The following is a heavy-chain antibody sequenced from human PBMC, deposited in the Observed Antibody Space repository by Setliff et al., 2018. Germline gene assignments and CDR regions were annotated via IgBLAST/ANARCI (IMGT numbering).Heavy chain of an antibody. D-gene: IGHD3-22*01. Sequence: KTSETLSLTCAVYGGSFSGYYWSWIRQPPGKGLEWIGEINHSGSTNYNPSLKSRVTISVDTSKNQFSLKLSSVTAADTAVYYCARGFYYYDSSGYSDAFDIWGQGTMVTVSS. CDR1: GGSFSGYY. V-gene: IGHV4-34*01. J-gene: IGHJ3*02. CDR2: INHSGST. CDR3: ARGFYYYDSSGYSDAFDI.